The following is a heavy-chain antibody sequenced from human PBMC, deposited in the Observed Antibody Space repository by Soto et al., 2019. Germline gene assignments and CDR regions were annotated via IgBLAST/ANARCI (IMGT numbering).Heavy chain of an antibody. J-gene: IGHJ3*01. CDR1: GGTFTKYA. V-gene: IGHV1-69*01. CDR2: IVPLPGTT. CDR3: ASGGVCLGGSSGWPEYAVDV. D-gene: IGHD6-19*01. Sequence: QVQLVQSGAAVRKPGSSVKVSCKASGGTFTKYAITWVRQAPRQGLEWMGGIVPLPGTTNYAQKFRGRVTISADESTTTAYLELSSLRSEDTAVYYCASGGVCLGGSSGWPEYAVDVWGQGTMVIVSS.